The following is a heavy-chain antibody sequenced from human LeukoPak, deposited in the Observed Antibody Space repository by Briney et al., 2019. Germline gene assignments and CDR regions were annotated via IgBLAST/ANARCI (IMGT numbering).Heavy chain of an antibody. CDR1: GYSFTSYW. CDR3: ARVTVKGGDYFDY. CDR2: IYPGDSDT. Sequence: GESLKISCKGSGYSFTSYWIGWVRKLHGKGLEWMGIIYPGDSDTRYSPSFQGQVTISADKSISTAYLQWSSLKASDTAMYYCARVTVKGGDYFDYWGQGTLVTASS. J-gene: IGHJ4*02. V-gene: IGHV5-51*01. D-gene: IGHD4-17*01.